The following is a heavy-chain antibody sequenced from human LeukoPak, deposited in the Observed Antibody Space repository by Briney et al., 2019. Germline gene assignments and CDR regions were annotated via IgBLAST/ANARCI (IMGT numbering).Heavy chain of an antibody. Sequence: GASVKVSCKASGYTFTGYYMRWVRQAPGQGLEWMGWINPNSGGSDYAQKFQGRVTMTRDTSISTAYMELRRLTSDDTAVYYCARYYFPDSGSGSYSDAFDIWGQGTMVTVSS. J-gene: IGHJ3*02. CDR3: ARYYFPDSGSGSYSDAFDI. CDR1: GYTFTGYY. D-gene: IGHD3-10*01. CDR2: INPNSGGS. V-gene: IGHV1-2*02.